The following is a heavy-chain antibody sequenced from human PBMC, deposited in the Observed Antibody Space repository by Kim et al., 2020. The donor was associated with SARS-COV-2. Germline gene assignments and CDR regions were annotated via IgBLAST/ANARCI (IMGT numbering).Heavy chain of an antibody. J-gene: IGHJ4*02. V-gene: IGHV5-51*01. Sequence: GESLKISCKGSGYSFTSYWIGWVRQMPGKSLEWMGIIYPGDSDTRYSPSFQGQVTISADKSISTAYLQWSSLKASDTAMYYCARLLYYYDSSGYYYFDYWGQGTLVTVSS. CDR3: ARLLYYYDSSGYYYFDY. CDR1: GYSFTSYW. D-gene: IGHD3-22*01. CDR2: IYPGDSDT.